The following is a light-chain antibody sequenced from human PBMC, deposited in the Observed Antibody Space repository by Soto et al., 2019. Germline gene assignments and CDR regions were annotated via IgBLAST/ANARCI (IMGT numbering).Light chain of an antibody. CDR2: GNI. CDR1: SSNIGAGYD. V-gene: IGLV1-40*01. CDR3: QSYDISLSGYV. Sequence: QAVVTQPDSVSGAPGQRVTISCTGSSSNIGAGYDVHGYQQLPGTSPKLLIYGNINRPSRVPDRFSGSKSGTSASLAIAGLQAEYEADYYCQSYDISLSGYVFGTGTKVTVL. J-gene: IGLJ1*01.